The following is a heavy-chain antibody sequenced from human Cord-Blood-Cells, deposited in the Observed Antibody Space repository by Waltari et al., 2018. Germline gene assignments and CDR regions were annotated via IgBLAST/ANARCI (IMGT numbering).Heavy chain of an antibody. D-gene: IGHD4-4*01. J-gene: IGHJ3*02. Sequence: VQPGRSLRLSCTASGFTFGDYAMSWFRQATGKGLEWVGFIRSKAYGGTTEYAASVKGRFTISRDDSKSIAYLQMNSLKTEDTAVYYCTTTVTDAFDIWGQGTMVTVSS. V-gene: IGHV3-49*03. CDR2: IRSKAYGGTT. CDR1: GFTFGDYA. CDR3: TTTVTDAFDI.